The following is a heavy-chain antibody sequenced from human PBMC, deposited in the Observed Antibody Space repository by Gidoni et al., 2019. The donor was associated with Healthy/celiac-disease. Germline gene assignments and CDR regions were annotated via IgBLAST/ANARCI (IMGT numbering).Heavy chain of an antibody. CDR1: GFTFRSYS. CDR2: ISSSSSYI. J-gene: IGHJ4*02. V-gene: IGHV3-21*01. Sequence: EGQLVESGGGVGKTGGSRRRSCAAWGFTFRSYSMNWVRQATGKGLVWVSSISSSSSYIYYADSVTGLFTISRDNAKNSLYLQMNSLRAEDTAVYYCARSRGYSYGYWGQGTLVTVSS. D-gene: IGHD5-18*01. CDR3: ARSRGYSYGY.